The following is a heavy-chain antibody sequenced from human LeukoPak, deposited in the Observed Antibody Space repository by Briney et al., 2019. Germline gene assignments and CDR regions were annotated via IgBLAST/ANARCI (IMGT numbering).Heavy chain of an antibody. CDR1: GFTFSSYT. D-gene: IGHD6-6*01. CDR2: ISYDGSNK. V-gene: IGHV3-30-3*01. Sequence: PGRSLRLSCAASGFTFSSYTMHWVRQAPGKGLEWVAVISYDGSNKYYADSVKGRFTISRDNSKNTLYLQMNSLRAEDTAVYYCSSSSDYWGQGTLVTVSS. CDR3: SSSSDY. J-gene: IGHJ4*02.